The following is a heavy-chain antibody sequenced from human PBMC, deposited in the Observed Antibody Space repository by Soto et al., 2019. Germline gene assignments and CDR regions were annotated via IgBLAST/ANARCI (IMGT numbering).Heavy chain of an antibody. CDR1: GFTFSSDA. CDR3: AEDSIAWELPFDAFDI. Sequence: EVQLLESGGGLVQPGGSLRLSCAASGFTFSSDAMSWVRQAPGKGLEWFSAISGSGGSTYYADSVKGRFTISRDNSKNVQYKQMKGLRAEDTGVYYSAEDSIAWELPFDAFDIWGQGTMVTVSS. CDR2: ISGSGGST. V-gene: IGHV3-23*01. D-gene: IGHD1-26*01. J-gene: IGHJ3*02.